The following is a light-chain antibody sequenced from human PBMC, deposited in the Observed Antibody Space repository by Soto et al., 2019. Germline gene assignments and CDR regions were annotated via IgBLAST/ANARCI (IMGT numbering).Light chain of an antibody. CDR1: QLITTY. V-gene: IGKV1-39*01. CDR3: QQGYSTPWT. Sequence: DIQMTQSPSSLSASVGDTVTITCRASQLITTYLNWYQQKPGQAPKLLIYAASTLQSGVPSRFSGSGSGTEFTLTISTLEPADFATYYCQQGYSTPWTFGQGTKLDI. J-gene: IGKJ1*01. CDR2: AAS.